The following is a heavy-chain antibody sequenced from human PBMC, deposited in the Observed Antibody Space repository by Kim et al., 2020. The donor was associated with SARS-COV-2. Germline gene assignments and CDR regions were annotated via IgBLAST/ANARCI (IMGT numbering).Heavy chain of an antibody. Sequence: GGSLRLSCAASGFTFNIYAMSWVRQAPGKGLEWVSGIRGSGESTNYADSVKGRFTISRDNSKNTLYLQMYRLRVDDTALYYCAEISSGSSGWFEYFQHWGQGTLVTVSS. V-gene: IGHV3-23*01. CDR3: AEISSGSSGWFEYFQH. CDR2: IRGSGEST. CDR1: GFTFNIYA. J-gene: IGHJ1*01. D-gene: IGHD6-19*01.